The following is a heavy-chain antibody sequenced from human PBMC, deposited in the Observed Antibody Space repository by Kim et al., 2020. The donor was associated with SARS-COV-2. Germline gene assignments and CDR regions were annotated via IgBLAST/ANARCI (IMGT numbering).Heavy chain of an antibody. J-gene: IGHJ6*02. Sequence: GGSLRLSCAASGFTFSSYAMHWVRQAPGKGLEWVAVISYDGSNKYYADSVKGRFTISRDNSKNTLYLQMNSLRAEDTAVYYCARDLTVAGHYYYYGMDVWGQGTTVTVSS. D-gene: IGHD6-19*01. V-gene: IGHV3-30*04. CDR1: GFTFSSYA. CDR3: ARDLTVAGHYYYYGMDV. CDR2: ISYDGSNK.